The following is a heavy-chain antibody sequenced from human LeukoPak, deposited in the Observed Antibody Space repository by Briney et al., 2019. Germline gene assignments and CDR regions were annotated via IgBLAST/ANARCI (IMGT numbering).Heavy chain of an antibody. J-gene: IGHJ6*03. Sequence: QPGGSLRLSCAASVFTFSSYEMNWVRQAPAKGLEGVSYISSSCRTIYYADSVEGGLTISRDNAKNSLYLQMNRLRAEDTAVYYCARVSNLYYSYMDVWGKGTPVTISS. V-gene: IGHV3-48*03. CDR2: ISSSCRTI. CDR3: ARVSNLYYSYMDV. CDR1: VFTFSSYE.